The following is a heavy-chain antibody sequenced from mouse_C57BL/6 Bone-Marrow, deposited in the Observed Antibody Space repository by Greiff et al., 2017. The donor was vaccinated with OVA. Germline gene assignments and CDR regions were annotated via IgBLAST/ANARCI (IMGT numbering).Heavy chain of an antibody. Sequence: QVHVKQPGAELVKPGASVKLSCKASGYTFTSYWMQWVKQRPGQGLEWIGEIDPSDSYTNYNQKFKGKATLTVDTSSSTAYMQLSSLTSEDSAVYYCARGDSSGPFAYWGQGTLVTVSA. CDR1: GYTFTSYW. CDR3: ARGDSSGPFAY. D-gene: IGHD3-2*02. V-gene: IGHV1-50*01. J-gene: IGHJ3*01. CDR2: IDPSDSYT.